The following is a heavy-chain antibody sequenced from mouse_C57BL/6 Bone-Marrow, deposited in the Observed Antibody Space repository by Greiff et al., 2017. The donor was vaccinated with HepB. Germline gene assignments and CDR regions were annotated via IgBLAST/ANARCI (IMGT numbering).Heavy chain of an antibody. Sequence: EVHLVESGAGLVKPGGSLKLSCAASGFTFSSYAMSWVRQTPEKRLEWVAYISSGGDYIYYADTVKGLFTISRDNARNTLYLQMSSLKSEDTSMYYCTRGYCQAWFAYWGQGTLVTVSA. CDR3: TRGYCQAWFAY. CDR1: GFTFSSYA. D-gene: IGHD1-1*01. V-gene: IGHV5-9-1*02. CDR2: ISSGGDYI. J-gene: IGHJ3*01.